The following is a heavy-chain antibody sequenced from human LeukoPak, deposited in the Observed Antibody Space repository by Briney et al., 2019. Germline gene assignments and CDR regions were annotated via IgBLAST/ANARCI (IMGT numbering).Heavy chain of an antibody. CDR2: IYSSGSN. D-gene: IGHD3-22*01. V-gene: IGHV4-4*07. Sequence: WGTLTLTCTVSGFSISSYYLSWIRQPAGKGLQWVSRIYSSGSNNYNPSLKSRVTLSVDTSKNQFSLKLTSVAAADTAVYYCARAYYDTSGYPGWYFDLWGRGTLVTVSS. CDR1: GFSISSYY. J-gene: IGHJ2*01. CDR3: ARAYYDTSGYPGWYFDL.